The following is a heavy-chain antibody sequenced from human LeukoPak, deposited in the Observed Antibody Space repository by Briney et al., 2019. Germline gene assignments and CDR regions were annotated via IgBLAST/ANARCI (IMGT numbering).Heavy chain of an antibody. CDR1: GFTFSSYA. J-gene: IGHJ6*02. CDR3: ARASDGMAV. V-gene: IGHV3-30-3*01. Sequence: GGSLRLSCAASGFTFSSYAMHWVRQAPGKGLEWVAVISYDGSNKYYADSVKGRFTISRDNSKNTLYLQMNSLRAEDTAVYYCARASDGMAVWGQGTTVTVSS. CDR2: ISYDGSNK.